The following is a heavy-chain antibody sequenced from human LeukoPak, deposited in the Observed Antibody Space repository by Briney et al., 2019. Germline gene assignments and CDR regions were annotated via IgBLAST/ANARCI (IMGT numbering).Heavy chain of an antibody. V-gene: IGHV4-39*07. CDR1: GGSISTSNYY. CDR3: ARESDSSGFINTYFDY. D-gene: IGHD3-22*01. Sequence: SETLSLTCTVSGGSISTSNYYWGWIRQPPGKGLEWIGNIFYSGSTYYSPSLKSRVTISLDTSKNQFSLKLSSVTAADTAVYYCARESDSSGFINTYFDYWGQGTLVTVSS. CDR2: IFYSGST. J-gene: IGHJ4*02.